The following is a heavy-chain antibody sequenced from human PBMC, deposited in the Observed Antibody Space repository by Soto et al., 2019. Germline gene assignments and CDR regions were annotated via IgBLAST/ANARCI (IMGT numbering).Heavy chain of an antibody. V-gene: IGHV4-59*01. D-gene: IGHD6-6*01. Sequence: VQLQESGPGLVKPSETLSLTCTVSGGSISSYYWSWIRQPPGKGLEWIGYIYYSGSTNYNPSLRSRVTIAVDTAKNQFSLKLSSVTAADTAVYYCATASSGVGQIDYWGQGTLVTVSS. J-gene: IGHJ4*02. CDR1: GGSISSYY. CDR3: ATASSGVGQIDY. CDR2: IYYSGST.